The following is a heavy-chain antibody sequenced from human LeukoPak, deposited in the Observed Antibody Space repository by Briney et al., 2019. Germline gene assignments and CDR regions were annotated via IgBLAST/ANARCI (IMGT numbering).Heavy chain of an antibody. CDR1: GFTFSSYG. D-gene: IGHD3-22*01. Sequence: GGSLRLSCAASGFTFSSYGMHWVRQAPGKGLEWVAVISYDGSNKYYADSVKGRFTISRDNSENTLYLQMNSLRAEDTAVYYCAKEPRYYYDSSGYYPYYYYGMDVWGQGTTVTVSS. CDR3: AKEPRYYYDSSGYYPYYYYGMDV. J-gene: IGHJ6*02. V-gene: IGHV3-30*18. CDR2: ISYDGSNK.